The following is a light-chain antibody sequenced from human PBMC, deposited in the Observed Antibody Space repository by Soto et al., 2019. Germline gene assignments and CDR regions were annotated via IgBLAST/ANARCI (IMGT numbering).Light chain of an antibody. CDR1: QGSQL. J-gene: IGKJ4*01. V-gene: IGKV1-12*01. CDR2: AAS. Sequence: ENQMTPSPIFRFGSVREKVTITWPARQGSQLLAWYQQKPRKAPKLPIYAASSLQSGVPSRFSGSGSGTDFTLTISSLQPEDFATYYCQQANSFPLTFGGGTKVEIK. CDR3: QQANSFPLT.